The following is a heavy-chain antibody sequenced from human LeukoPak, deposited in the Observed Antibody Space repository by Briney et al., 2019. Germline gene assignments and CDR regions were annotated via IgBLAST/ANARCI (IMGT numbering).Heavy chain of an antibody. V-gene: IGHV3-23*01. CDR2: IYGSGGNT. Sequence: GGSLRLSCAASGFTFSNYAMNLVRQAPGKGLEWVSGIYGSGGNTYHADSVKGRFSISRDNSKSTVFLQMNSLRVEDTAMYYCAKGVTTRFGPDFDYWGQGTLVTVSS. CDR1: GFTFSNYA. CDR3: AKGVTTRFGPDFDY. D-gene: IGHD1-1*01. J-gene: IGHJ4*02.